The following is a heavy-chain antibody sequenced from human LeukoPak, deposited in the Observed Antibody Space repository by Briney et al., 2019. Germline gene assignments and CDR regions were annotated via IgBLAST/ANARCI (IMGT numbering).Heavy chain of an antibody. V-gene: IGHV3-11*04. CDR1: GFTFTDYY. J-gene: IGHJ5*02. D-gene: IGHD6-19*01. Sequence: GGSLRLSCAASGFTFTDYYMSWIRQAPGKGLEWVSCISSDDTIYYADSVKGRFTISRDNAKSSLYLQMNSLRAEDTAVYFCARGYGSGWYPNWFDTWGQGSQVTVSS. CDR2: ISSDDTI. CDR3: ARGYGSGWYPNWFDT.